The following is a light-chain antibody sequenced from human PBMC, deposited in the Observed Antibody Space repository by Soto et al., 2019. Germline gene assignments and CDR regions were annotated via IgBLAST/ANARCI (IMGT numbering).Light chain of an antibody. CDR2: DVS. CDR3: SSYTSSSPYVV. Sequence: QSALTQPASVSGSPGQSITISCTGTSSDVGGYNYVSWYQQHPGKAPKLMIYDVSNRPSGVSTRLSGSKSGNTASLTISGLQVEDEADYYCSSYTSSSPYVVFGGGTKLTVL. V-gene: IGLV2-14*01. J-gene: IGLJ2*01. CDR1: SSDVGGYNY.